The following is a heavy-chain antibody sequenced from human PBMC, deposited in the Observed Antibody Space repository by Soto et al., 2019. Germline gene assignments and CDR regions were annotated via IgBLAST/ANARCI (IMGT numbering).Heavy chain of an antibody. CDR2: IYPSGST. V-gene: IGHV4-30-2*01. J-gene: IGHJ5*02. Sequence: QLQLQESGSGLVTPSQTLSLTCAVSGCSISSGGYSWSWLRQPPAKGLAWIGYIYPSGSTYYNPSLKSRVTISVDRSKNQFSLKRSSVTAADTAVYYGARGRASTRGGFDPWGQGTLVTVSS. CDR3: ARGRASTRGGFDP. D-gene: IGHD2-2*01. CDR1: GCSISSGGYS.